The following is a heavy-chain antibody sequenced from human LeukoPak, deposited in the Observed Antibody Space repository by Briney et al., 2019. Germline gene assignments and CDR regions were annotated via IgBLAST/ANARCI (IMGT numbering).Heavy chain of an antibody. CDR1: GFPFSGYY. CDR2: IKGDGSVQ. J-gene: IGHJ6*03. Sequence: GGPLRLSCTASGFPFSGYYISWVPQAPGTGLEWLANIKGDGSVQDYVDSVKGRFTISRDNAKNSLYLQMNNLRVDDTAVYYCVGQLLRAVWGKGTTVTVSS. V-gene: IGHV3-7*01. D-gene: IGHD2-2*01. CDR3: VGQLLRAV.